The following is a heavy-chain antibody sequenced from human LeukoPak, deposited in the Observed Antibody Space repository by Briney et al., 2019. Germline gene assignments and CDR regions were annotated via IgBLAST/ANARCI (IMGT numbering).Heavy chain of an antibody. CDR3: ARGDGYNSVWYFDL. CDR1: GDSVSSNSAA. J-gene: IGHJ2*01. D-gene: IGHD5-12*01. CDR2: TYYRSKWFN. V-gene: IGHV6-1*01. Sequence: QTLSLTCAISGDSVSSNSAAWNWIRQSPSRGLEWLGRTYYRSKWFNDYAVSVKSRITINPDTSKNQFSLQLNSVTPEDTAVYYCARGDGYNSVWYFDLWGRGTLVTVSS.